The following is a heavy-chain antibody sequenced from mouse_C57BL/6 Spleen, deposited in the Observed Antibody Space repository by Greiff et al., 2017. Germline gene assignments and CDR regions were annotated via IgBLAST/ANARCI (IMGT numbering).Heavy chain of an antibody. J-gene: IGHJ2*01. CDR3: ARRSSYGSFDY. V-gene: IGHV1-26*01. D-gene: IGHD1-1*01. CDR2: INPNNGGT. Sequence: EVQLQQSGPELVKPGASVKISCKASGYTFTDYYMNWVKQSHGKSLEWIGDINPNNGGTSYNQKFKGKATLTVDKSSSTAYMELRSLTSEDSAVYYCARRSSYGSFDYWGQGTTLTVSS. CDR1: GYTFTDYY.